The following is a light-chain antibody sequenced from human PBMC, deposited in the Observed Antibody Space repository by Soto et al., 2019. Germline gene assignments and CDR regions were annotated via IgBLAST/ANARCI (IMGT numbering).Light chain of an antibody. Sequence: EIVLTQSPGTLSLSPGERATLSCRASQSVSSSYLAWYQQKPGQAPRLLIYGASSRATGIPDRFSGSGSGTVFTITISRLEPEDFAVYYCQQYGSSLITFGQGTRLEIK. CDR1: QSVSSSY. CDR3: QQYGSSLIT. CDR2: GAS. J-gene: IGKJ5*01. V-gene: IGKV3-20*01.